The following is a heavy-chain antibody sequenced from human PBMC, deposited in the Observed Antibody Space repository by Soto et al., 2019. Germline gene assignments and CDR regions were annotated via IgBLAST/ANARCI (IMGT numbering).Heavy chain of an antibody. CDR2: INSDGSRT. D-gene: IGHD3-10*01. J-gene: IGHJ4*02. V-gene: IGHV3-74*01. Sequence: GGSLRLSCAASGFTFSSYWMHWVRQVPGKGLVWVSRINSDGSRTSYADSVKGRFTISRDNAKNTLYLQMNSLRAEDMAVYYCAREITMLRGVHGDYWGQGTLVTVSS. CDR3: AREITMLRGVHGDY. CDR1: GFTFSSYW.